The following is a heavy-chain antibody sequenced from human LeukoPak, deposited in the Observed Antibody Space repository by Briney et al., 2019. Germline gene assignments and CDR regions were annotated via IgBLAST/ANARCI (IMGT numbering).Heavy chain of an antibody. V-gene: IGHV3-66*01. D-gene: IGHD4-11*01. CDR1: GFTVSSDY. CDR2: IYSGGST. CDR3: ARDLGPTAPPFY. Sequence: GGPLRLSCTASGFTVSSDYMSWVRQAPGKGLEWVSVIYSGGSTYYADPVKGRFTISRDNSKNTLYLQMNSLRAEDTAVYYCARDLGPTAPPFYWGQGTLVTVSS. J-gene: IGHJ4*02.